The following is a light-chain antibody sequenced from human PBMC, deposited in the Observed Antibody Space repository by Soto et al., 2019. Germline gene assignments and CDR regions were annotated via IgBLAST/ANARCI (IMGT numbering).Light chain of an antibody. J-gene: IGKJ5*01. CDR2: GAY. CDR1: QVIGNY. Sequence: DIKMTQSPSSLSAYVGDRVTITCRASQVIGNYLAWYQQKPGKVPKLLIYGAYTLQSGVPSRFSGSGSGTDFTLTISSLQPEDVAIYYCQKYNSGLITFGQGRLPEVK. V-gene: IGKV1-27*01. CDR3: QKYNSGLIT.